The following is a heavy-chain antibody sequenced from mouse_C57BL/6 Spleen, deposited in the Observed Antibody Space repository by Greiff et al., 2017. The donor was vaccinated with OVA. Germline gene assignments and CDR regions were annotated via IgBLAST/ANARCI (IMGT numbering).Heavy chain of an antibody. V-gene: IGHV1-64*01. D-gene: IGHD2-5*01. CDR1: GYTFTSYW. J-gene: IGHJ1*03. CDR2: IHPNSGST. CDR3: ARSDYYSNWYFDV. Sequence: QVHVKQPGAELVKPGASVKLSCKASGYTFTSYWMHWVKQRPGQGLEWIGMIHPNSGSTNYNEKFKSKATLHVDKSSSTAYMQLSSLTSEDAAVYYCARSDYYSNWYFDVWGTGTTVTVSS.